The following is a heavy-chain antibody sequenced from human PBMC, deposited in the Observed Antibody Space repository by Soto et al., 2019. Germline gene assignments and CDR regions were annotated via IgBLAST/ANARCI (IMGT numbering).Heavy chain of an antibody. Sequence: GGSLRLSCAASGFTFSSYAMIWVRQAPGKGLEWLSAISSNGGNSSYANSVKGRFTIYRDNSKNTLYLQMSSLRAEDTAVYYCARRQIPPPTRGAANARGGMDVWGQGTTVTVSS. CDR3: ARRQIPPPTRGAANARGGMDV. J-gene: IGHJ6*02. D-gene: IGHD6-13*01. V-gene: IGHV3-23*01. CDR2: ISSNGGNS. CDR1: GFTFSSYA.